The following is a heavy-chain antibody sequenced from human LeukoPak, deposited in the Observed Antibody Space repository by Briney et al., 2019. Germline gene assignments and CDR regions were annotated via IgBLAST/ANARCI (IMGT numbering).Heavy chain of an antibody. J-gene: IGHJ4*02. CDR1: GFTFHDYA. CDR3: TKDKVQYCTNGVCYSPGDY. Sequence: GESLRLSCAASGFTFHDYAMHWFRQAPGKGLGWVSLISGDGGSTYYADSVKGRFTISRDNSKNSLYLQMNSLRTEDTALYYCTKDKVQYCTNGVCYSPGDYWGQGTLVTVSS. V-gene: IGHV3-43*02. D-gene: IGHD2-8*01. CDR2: ISGDGGST.